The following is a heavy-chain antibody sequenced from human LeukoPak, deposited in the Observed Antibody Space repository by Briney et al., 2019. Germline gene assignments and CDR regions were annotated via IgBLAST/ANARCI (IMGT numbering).Heavy chain of an antibody. D-gene: IGHD3-10*01. CDR3: ARVITIGQPPYYYYMDV. Sequence: ASVKVSCKASGGTFSSSAFSWVRQAPGQGLEWMGGLIPLLRAANYAQDFQGRVKITADESTTTAYMQLTSLRSEDTAVYFCARVITIGQPPYYYYMDVWGKGTAVTVSS. CDR1: GGTFSSSA. J-gene: IGHJ6*03. CDR2: LIPLLRAA. V-gene: IGHV1-69*13.